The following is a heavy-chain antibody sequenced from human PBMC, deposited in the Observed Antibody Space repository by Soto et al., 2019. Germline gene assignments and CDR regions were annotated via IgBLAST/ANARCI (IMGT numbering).Heavy chain of an antibody. D-gene: IGHD3-22*01. J-gene: IGHJ4*02. CDR1: GYTLTELS. CDR2: FDPEDGET. Sequence: ASVKVSCKVSGYTLTELSMHWVRQAPGKGLEWMGGFDPEDGETIYAQKFQGRVTMTEDTSTDTAYMELSSLRSEDTAVYYCATGWLSSGLSDYGGQGTLVTVSS. V-gene: IGHV1-24*01. CDR3: ATGWLSSGLSDY.